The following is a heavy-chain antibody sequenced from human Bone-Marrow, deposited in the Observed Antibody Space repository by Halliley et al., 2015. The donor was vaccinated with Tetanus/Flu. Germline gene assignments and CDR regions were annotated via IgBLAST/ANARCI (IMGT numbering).Heavy chain of an antibody. CDR2: TYYSGKT. CDR3: ARDRDGYNFLDS. V-gene: IGHV4-31*03. Sequence: LRLSCTVSGDSLINGGNYWSWIRQRPGKELEWIGYTYYSGKTQYNPSLKGRLTISPDTSKNQFSLKLSSVTAADTAVYFCARDRDGYNFLDSWGQGILVTVSS. J-gene: IGHJ4*02. D-gene: IGHD5-12*01. CDR1: GDSLINGGNY.